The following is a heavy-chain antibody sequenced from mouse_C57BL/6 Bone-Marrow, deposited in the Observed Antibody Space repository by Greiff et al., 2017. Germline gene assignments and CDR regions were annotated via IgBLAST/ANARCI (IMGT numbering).Heavy chain of an antibody. D-gene: IGHD1-1*02. CDR3: AREVSMASYYFDY. J-gene: IGHJ2*01. Sequence: VQLQQPGAELVMPGASVKLSCKASGYTFTSYWMHWVKQRPGQGLEWIGEIDPSDSYTNYNQKFKGKSTLTVDKSSSTAYMQLSSLTSEDSAVYYCAREVSMASYYFDYWGQGTTLTVSS. V-gene: IGHV1-69*01. CDR1: GYTFTSYW. CDR2: IDPSDSYT.